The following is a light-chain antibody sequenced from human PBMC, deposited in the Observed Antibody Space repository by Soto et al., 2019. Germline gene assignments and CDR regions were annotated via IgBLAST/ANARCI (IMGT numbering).Light chain of an antibody. CDR1: QTVNRNY. J-gene: IGKJ1*01. V-gene: IGKV3-20*01. CDR2: GVS. Sequence: EIVLTQSPGTLALSLGDGATLSCRASQTVNRNYLAWYHQKPGQPPRLLIYGVSNRATGVPDRFSGSGSGTEFTLTIVSLEPDDFGTYYCQQYIDSPRTFGQGTRVEVK. CDR3: QQYIDSPRT.